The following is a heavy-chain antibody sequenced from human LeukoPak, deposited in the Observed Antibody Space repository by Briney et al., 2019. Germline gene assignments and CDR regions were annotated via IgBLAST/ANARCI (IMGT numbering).Heavy chain of an antibody. CDR1: GFPFIMFY. CDR3: ARKDLSSGSFSY. J-gene: IGHJ4*02. D-gene: IGHD3-22*01. CDR2: IGLSGSPL. V-gene: IGHV3-11*04. Sequence: GGSLRLSCAVSGFPFIMFYMSWIRQAPGKGLEWISYIGLSGSPLDYADSVKGRFTISMDNAKNSLYLDMNSLRAEDTAVYYCARKDLSSGSFSYWGQGTPVTVSS.